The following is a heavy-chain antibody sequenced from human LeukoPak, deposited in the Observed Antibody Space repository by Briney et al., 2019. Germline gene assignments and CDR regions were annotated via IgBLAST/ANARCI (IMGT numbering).Heavy chain of an antibody. CDR2: TYYRESS. CDR3: ARGEFEGYCSSTSCYTAAFDI. V-gene: IGHV4-30-4*08. D-gene: IGHD2-2*02. Sequence: SETLSLTCTVSGGSTSSGAYYWSWIRQPPGKGLEWIGYTYYRESSYYNPSLKSRVTKSVERSKNQFSLKLSSVTAADTAVYYCARGEFEGYCSSTSCYTAAFDIWGQGTMVTVSS. J-gene: IGHJ3*02. CDR1: GGSTSSGAYY.